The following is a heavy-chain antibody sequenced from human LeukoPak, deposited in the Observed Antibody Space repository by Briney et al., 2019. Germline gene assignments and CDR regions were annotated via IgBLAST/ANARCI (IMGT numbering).Heavy chain of an antibody. CDR2: ISYSGGNT. J-gene: IGHJ6*02. Sequence: GGSLRLSCAVSGFIFSSYAMAWVRQAPGKGPECVSGISYSGGNTYYADSVKGRFTISRDNSKNTLYLQMNSLRAEDTALYYCAKTRGEYNYYAMDVWGQGTTVTVSS. CDR3: AKTRGEYNYYAMDV. D-gene: IGHD2/OR15-2a*01. V-gene: IGHV3-23*01. CDR1: GFIFSSYA.